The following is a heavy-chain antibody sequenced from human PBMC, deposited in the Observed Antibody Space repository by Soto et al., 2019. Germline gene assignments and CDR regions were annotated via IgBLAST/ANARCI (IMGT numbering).Heavy chain of an antibody. CDR3: ARASLTSYDILTGSLDV. V-gene: IGHV3-30-3*01. CDR1: GFTFSSYA. Sequence: GGSLRLSCAASGFTFSSYAMHWVCQAPGKGLEWVAVISYDGSNKYYADSVKGRFTISRDNSKNTLYLQMNSLRAEDTAVYYCARASLTSYDILTGSLDVWVQGTTVPVSS. J-gene: IGHJ6*02. D-gene: IGHD3-9*01. CDR2: ISYDGSNK.